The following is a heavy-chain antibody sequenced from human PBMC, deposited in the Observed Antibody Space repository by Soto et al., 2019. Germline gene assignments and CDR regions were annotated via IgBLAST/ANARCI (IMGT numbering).Heavy chain of an antibody. V-gene: IGHV2-5*02. Sequence: QITLKESGPTLVKPTQTLTLTCTFSGFSLSTSGVGVGWIRQPPGTALEWLALIYWDDDKRYSPSLKSRLTITNDTSKLQVVLTMTHMDPVDTATYYCAHSRAASNYVDYETINIFDYWGQGTLVTVSS. CDR1: GFSLSTSGVG. D-gene: IGHD4-17*01. CDR2: IYWDDDK. CDR3: AHSRAASNYVDYETINIFDY. J-gene: IGHJ4*02.